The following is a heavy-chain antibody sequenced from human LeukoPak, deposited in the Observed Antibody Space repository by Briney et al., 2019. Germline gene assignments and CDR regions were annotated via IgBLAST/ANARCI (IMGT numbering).Heavy chain of an antibody. D-gene: IGHD1-26*01. J-gene: IGHJ4*02. V-gene: IGHV3-23*01. CDR2: ISEGGENT. CDR3: AKQWVDC. Sequence: PGGSLRLSCAASGFTFNNYAMNWVRQAPGKGLEWVSSISEGGENTHYADSVKGRFTISRDNSQSTLFLQLTSLRADDTAVYYCAKQWVDCWGEGTLVTVSS. CDR1: GFTFNNYA.